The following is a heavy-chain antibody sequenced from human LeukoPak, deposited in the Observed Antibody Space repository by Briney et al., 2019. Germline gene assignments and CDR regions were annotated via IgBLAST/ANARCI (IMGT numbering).Heavy chain of an antibody. J-gene: IGHJ6*03. V-gene: IGHV1-18*01. Sequence: GASVKVSCKASGYTFTSYGISWVRQAPGQGLEWMGWISAYNGNTNYAQKLQGRVTVTTDTSTSTAYMELRSLRSDDTAVYYCARERTVYSGGVPHYYYMDVWGKGTTVTVSS. CDR2: ISAYNGNT. CDR1: GYTFTSYG. CDR3: ARERTVYSGGVPHYYYMDV. D-gene: IGHD6-19*01.